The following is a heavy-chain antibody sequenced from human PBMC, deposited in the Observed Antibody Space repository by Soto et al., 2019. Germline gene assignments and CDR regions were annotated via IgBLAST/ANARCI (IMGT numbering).Heavy chain of an antibody. CDR1: GYIFVNYG. CDR3: SRAENYVTPTPQDG. CDR2: ISPYSGNT. V-gene: IGHV1-18*01. D-gene: IGHD3-16*01. J-gene: IGHJ6*02. Sequence: QVQLVQSGDEVRKPGSSVKVSCKASGYIFVNYGIAWVRQAPGQGLEWMGWISPYSGNTHYASKVQGRLTMTTDTSASPAYMDLASLTSDDPGVYYGSRAENYVTPTPQDGWGPGTTVTVS.